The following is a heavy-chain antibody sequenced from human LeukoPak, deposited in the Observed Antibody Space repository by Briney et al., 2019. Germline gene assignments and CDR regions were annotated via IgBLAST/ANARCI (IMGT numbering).Heavy chain of an antibody. D-gene: IGHD7-27*01. J-gene: IGHJ4*02. V-gene: IGHV4-59*01. CDR3: ARDPGLGFDY. CDR1: GGSISSYY. CDR2: IYYSGST. Sequence: SETLSLTCTVSGGSISSYYWSWIRQPPGKGLEWIGYIYYSGSTNYNPSLKSRVTISVDTSKSQFSLKLSSVTAADTAVYYCARDPGLGFDYWGQGTLVTVSS.